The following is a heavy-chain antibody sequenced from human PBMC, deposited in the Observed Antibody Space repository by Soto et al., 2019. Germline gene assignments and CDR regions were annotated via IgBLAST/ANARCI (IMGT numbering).Heavy chain of an antibody. Sequence: QVQLVQSGAEVKKPGASVKVSCKASGYTFTNYEINWVRQATGQGLEWMGWMNPGSGNTGYAHKFQGRVTMTRNISISTAYMELSRLGSDDTAIYYCARMAASGLLNWFDPWGQGTLVTVSS. CDR3: ARMAASGLLNWFDP. CDR1: GYTFTNYE. V-gene: IGHV1-8*01. D-gene: IGHD3-22*01. J-gene: IGHJ5*02. CDR2: MNPGSGNT.